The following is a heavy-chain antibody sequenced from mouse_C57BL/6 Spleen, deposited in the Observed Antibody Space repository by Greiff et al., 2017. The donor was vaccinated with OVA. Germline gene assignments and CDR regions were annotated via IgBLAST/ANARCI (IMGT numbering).Heavy chain of an antibody. D-gene: IGHD1-1*01. CDR1: GYTFTSYW. V-gene: IGHV1-69*01. CDR3: ARRDYGRPFDY. CDR2: IDPSDSYT. J-gene: IGHJ2*01. Sequence: VQLQQPGAELVMPGASVKLSCKASGYTFTSYWMHWVKQRPGQGLEWIGEIDPSDSYTNYNQKFKGKSTLTVDKSSSTAYMQLSSLTSEDSAVYYCARRDYGRPFDYWGQGTTLTVSS.